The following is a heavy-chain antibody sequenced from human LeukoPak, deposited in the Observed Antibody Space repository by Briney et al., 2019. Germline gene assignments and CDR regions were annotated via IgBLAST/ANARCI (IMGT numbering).Heavy chain of an antibody. CDR2: IKQDGSEK. CDR3: ARLRVEMATVFDY. J-gene: IGHJ4*02. V-gene: IGHV3-7*01. CDR1: GFTFSSYW. Sequence: GGSLRLSCAASGFTFSSYWMSWVRQAPGKGLEWVANIKQDGSEKYYVDSVKGRFTISRDNAKNSLYLQMNSLRAEDTAVYYCARLRVEMATVFDYWGQGTLVTVSS. D-gene: IGHD5-24*01.